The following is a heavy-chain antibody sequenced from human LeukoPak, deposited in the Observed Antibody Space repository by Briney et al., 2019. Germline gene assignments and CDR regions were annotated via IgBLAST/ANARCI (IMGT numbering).Heavy chain of an antibody. CDR1: GFTFNNFW. D-gene: IGHD3/OR15-3a*01. J-gene: IGHJ3*02. CDR2: INNKGTET. V-gene: IGHV3-74*01. CDR3: VRGSFGPDI. Sequence: PGGSLRLSCAASGFTFNNFWMHWVRQAPGQGLVWVSRINNKGTETVYADSVKGRFTISRDNAKNTLYLQMNSLRAEDTAIHYCVRGSFGPDIWGQGTMVTVSS.